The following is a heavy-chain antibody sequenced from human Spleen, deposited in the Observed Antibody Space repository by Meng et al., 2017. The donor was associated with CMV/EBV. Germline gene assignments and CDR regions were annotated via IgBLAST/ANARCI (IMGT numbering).Heavy chain of an antibody. J-gene: IGHJ4*02. CDR1: GFTFSSYG. CDR2: ISSDGNNK. Sequence: GESLKISCAASGFTFSSYGMHWVRQPPGKGLEWVALISSDGNNKYFAESVKGRFTISRDNSKNTLYLQMNTLRPEDTAVYFCARAYDSSRYSRFFDYWGQGTLVTVSS. V-gene: IGHV3-30*19. CDR3: ARAYDSSRYSRFFDY. D-gene: IGHD3-22*01.